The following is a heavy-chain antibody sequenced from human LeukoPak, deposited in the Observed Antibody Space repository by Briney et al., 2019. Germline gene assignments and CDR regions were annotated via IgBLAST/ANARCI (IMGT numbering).Heavy chain of an antibody. Sequence: GGSLRLSCVASGFTFSSFGMHWVRQAPGKGLEWVSAISGSGGSTYYADSVKGRFTISRDNSKDTLYLQMNSLRAEDTAVYYCAKDSLGSSGWFAYWGQGTLVTVSS. CDR3: AKDSLGSSGWFAY. CDR1: GFTFSSFG. J-gene: IGHJ4*02. CDR2: ISGSGGST. D-gene: IGHD6-19*01. V-gene: IGHV3-23*01.